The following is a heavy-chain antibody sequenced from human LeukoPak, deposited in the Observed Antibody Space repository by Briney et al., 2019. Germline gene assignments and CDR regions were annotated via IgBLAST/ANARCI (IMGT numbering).Heavy chain of an antibody. J-gene: IGHJ3*02. CDR3: ARPNIVDYVTGAFDI. CDR1: GGSISSGDYY. V-gene: IGHV4-30-4*08. CDR2: IYYSGST. Sequence: SETLSLTCTVSGGSISSGDYYWSWIRQPPGKGLEWIGYIYYSGSTYYNPSLKSRVTIYVDTSKNQFSLKLSSVTAADTAVYYCARPNIVDYVTGAFDIWGQGTMVTVSS. D-gene: IGHD3-16*01.